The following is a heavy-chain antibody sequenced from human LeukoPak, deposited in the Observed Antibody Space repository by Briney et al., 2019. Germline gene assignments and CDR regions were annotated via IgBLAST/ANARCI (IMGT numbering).Heavy chain of an antibody. Sequence: SETLSLTCAVYGGSFSGYYWSWIRQPPGKGLEWMGEINHSGSTNYNPSPKNRVTISVATSKNQFSLKLSSVTAADTAVYYCARANYGSGFPACVDYWGQGTLVTVSS. V-gene: IGHV4-34*01. CDR3: ARANYGSGFPACVDY. CDR2: INHSGST. D-gene: IGHD3-10*01. CDR1: GGSFSGYY. J-gene: IGHJ4*02.